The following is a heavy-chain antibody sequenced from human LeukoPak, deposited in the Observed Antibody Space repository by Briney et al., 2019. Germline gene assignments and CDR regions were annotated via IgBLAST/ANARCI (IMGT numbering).Heavy chain of an antibody. CDR2: IYYSGST. J-gene: IGHJ5*02. V-gene: IGHV4-39*07. Sequence: SETLSLTCTLSGGSISSSSYYWGWIRQPPGKGLEWIGSIYYSGSTYYNPSLKSRVTISVDTSKNQFSLKLSSVTAADTAVYYCAREAIVVVPAAIYNWFDPWGQGTLVTVSS. CDR1: GGSISSSSYY. CDR3: AREAIVVVPAAIYNWFDP. D-gene: IGHD2-2*02.